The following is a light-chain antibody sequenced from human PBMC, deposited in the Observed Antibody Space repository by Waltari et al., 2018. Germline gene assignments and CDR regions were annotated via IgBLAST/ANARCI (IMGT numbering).Light chain of an antibody. J-gene: IGKJ5*01. CDR1: QTVMSFSNNKDY. CDR2: WAS. CDR3: QQYITSPVT. Sequence: DIVMTQSPDSLAVSLGERATINCRPSQTVMSFSNNKDYLAWYQQKPGQPPKLLIYWASTRESGVPDRFSGSGSATNFTLTINSLQAEDVAVYWCQQYITSPVTFGQGTRLEIK. V-gene: IGKV4-1*01.